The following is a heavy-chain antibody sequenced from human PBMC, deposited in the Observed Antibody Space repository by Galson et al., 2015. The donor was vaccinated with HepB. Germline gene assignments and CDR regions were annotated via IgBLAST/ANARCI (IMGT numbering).Heavy chain of an antibody. Sequence: SCKASGGTFSSYAISWVRQAPAQGLEWMGGIIPMFGTPKHAQKFQGRVTITADESTNTAYMELSGLRSEDTAVYYCARDSAGWGSYFFYYFEYWGQGTLVTVSS. CDR1: GGTFSSYA. CDR3: ARDSAGWGSYFFYYFEY. CDR2: IIPMFGTP. J-gene: IGHJ4*02. D-gene: IGHD3-16*01. V-gene: IGHV1-69*01.